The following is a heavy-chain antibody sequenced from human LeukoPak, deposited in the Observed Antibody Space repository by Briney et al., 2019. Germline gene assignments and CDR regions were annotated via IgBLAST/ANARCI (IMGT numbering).Heavy chain of an antibody. J-gene: IGHJ4*02. D-gene: IGHD2-15*01. CDR3: ARGLVAATRVRFDY. CDR1: GFTFSSYA. Sequence: PGRSLRLSCAASGFTFSSYAMHWVRQAPGKGLEWVAVISYDGSNKYYADSVKGRFTISRDNSKNTLYLQMNSLRAEDTAVYYCARGLVAATRVRFDYWGQGPRSPSPQ. CDR2: ISYDGSNK. V-gene: IGHV3-30-3*01.